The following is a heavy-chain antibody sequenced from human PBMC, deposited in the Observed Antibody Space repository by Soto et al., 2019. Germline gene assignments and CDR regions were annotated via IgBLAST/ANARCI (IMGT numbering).Heavy chain of an antibody. D-gene: IGHD2-2*01. CDR3: ARASTSLSYFDY. J-gene: IGHJ4*02. Sequence: WGSLRLSCTASGFTFSSYSMDWVRQAPGKGLEWISYISSSSNTIYYADSVKGRFTISRDNAKNSLYLQMNSLRAEDSAVYYCARASTSLSYFDYWGEGTLVTVSS. CDR2: ISSSSNTI. CDR1: GFTFSSYS. V-gene: IGHV3-48*01.